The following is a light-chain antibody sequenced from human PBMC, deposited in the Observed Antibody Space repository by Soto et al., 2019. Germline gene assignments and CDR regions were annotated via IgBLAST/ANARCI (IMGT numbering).Light chain of an antibody. CDR3: SSYTSSSTLRV. CDR1: SSDVGGYNY. CDR2: DVS. V-gene: IGLV2-14*01. Sequence: QSALTQPASVSGSPGQSITISRTGTSSDVGGYNYVSWYQQHPGKAPKLMIYDVSNRPSGVSNRFSGSKSGNTASLTISGLQAEDEADYYCSSYTSSSTLRVFGTGTKVTVL. J-gene: IGLJ1*01.